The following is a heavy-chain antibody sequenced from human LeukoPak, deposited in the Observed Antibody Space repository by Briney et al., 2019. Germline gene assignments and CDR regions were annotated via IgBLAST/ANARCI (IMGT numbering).Heavy chain of an antibody. J-gene: IGHJ4*02. CDR1: GFTVSSNY. CDR3: ARFYGSGSYYLDY. CDR2: IYSGGST. V-gene: IGHV3-53*01. D-gene: IGHD3-10*01. Sequence: GGSLRLSCAASGFTVSSNYMNWVRQAPGKGLEWVSVIYSGGSTYYADSVKCRFTISRDNSKNTLYLQMNSLRAEDTAVYYCARFYGSGSYYLDYWGQGTLVTVSS.